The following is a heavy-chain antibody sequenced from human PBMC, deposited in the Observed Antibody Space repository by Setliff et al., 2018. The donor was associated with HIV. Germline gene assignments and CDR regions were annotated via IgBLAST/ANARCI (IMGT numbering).Heavy chain of an antibody. CDR3: ARDRSGTSYAGDDAFDI. Sequence: PSETLSLTCTVSGGSISIYYWSWIRQLPGAGLEWIGRISAGGYTYYNPSLQSRVTMSVDMSKNQFSLKLSSVNAADTAIYYCARDRSGTSYAGDDAFDIWGQGTMVTVSS. CDR1: GGSISIYY. CDR2: ISAGGYT. V-gene: IGHV4-4*07. J-gene: IGHJ3*02. D-gene: IGHD3-3*01.